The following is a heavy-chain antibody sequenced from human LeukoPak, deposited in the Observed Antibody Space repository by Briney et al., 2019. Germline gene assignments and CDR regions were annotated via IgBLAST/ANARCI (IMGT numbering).Heavy chain of an antibody. D-gene: IGHD6-19*01. CDR3: ASGWLVSSLFDY. CDR1: GFTLSSYS. CDR2: ISSSSSYI. Sequence: GGSLRLSSAASGFTLSSYSMNWVRPAPGKGLEWVSSISSSSSYIYYADSVKGRFTISRDNAKNSLYLQMNSLRAEDTAVYYCASGWLVSSLFDYWGQGTLVTVSS. J-gene: IGHJ4*02. V-gene: IGHV3-21*01.